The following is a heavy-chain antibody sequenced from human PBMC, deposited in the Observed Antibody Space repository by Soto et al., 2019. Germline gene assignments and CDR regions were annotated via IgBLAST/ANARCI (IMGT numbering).Heavy chain of an antibody. CDR1: GGSISSSSYY. D-gene: IGHD1-1*01. J-gene: IGHJ4*02. CDR2: IYYSGST. Sequence: SETLSLTCTVSGGSISSSSYYWGWIRQPPGKGLEWIGSIYYSGSTYYNPSLKSRVTISVDTSKNQFSLKLSSVTAADTAVYYCARHHSGLERSTEFDYWGQGTLVTVSS. CDR3: ARHHSGLERSTEFDY. V-gene: IGHV4-39*01.